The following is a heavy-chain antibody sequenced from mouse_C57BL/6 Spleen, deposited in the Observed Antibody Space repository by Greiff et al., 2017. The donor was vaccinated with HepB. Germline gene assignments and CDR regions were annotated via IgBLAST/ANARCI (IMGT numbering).Heavy chain of an antibody. V-gene: IGHV5-4*03. CDR2: ISDGGSYT. D-gene: IGHD1-1*01. CDR3: ARGSYAMDY. Sequence: EVKLVESGGGLVKPGGSLKLSCAASGFTFSSYAMSWVRQTPEKRLEWVATISDGGSYTYYPDNVKGRFTISRDNAKNNLYLQMSHLKSEDTAMYYCARGSYAMDYWGQRTSVIVSS. CDR1: GFTFSSYA. J-gene: IGHJ4*01.